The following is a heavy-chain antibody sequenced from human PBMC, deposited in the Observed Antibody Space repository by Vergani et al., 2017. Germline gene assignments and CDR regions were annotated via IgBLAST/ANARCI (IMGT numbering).Heavy chain of an antibody. D-gene: IGHD5-24*01. J-gene: IGHJ6*03. CDR2: IIPIFGTA. Sequence: QVQLVQSGAEVKKPGSSVKVSCKASGGTFSSYAISWVRQAPGQGLEWMGGIIPIFGTASYAQKFQGRVTITADESTSTAYMELSSLRSEDTAVYYCARPGRDGYNVLSYTPHYYYMDVWGKGTTVTVSS. CDR1: GGTFSSYA. V-gene: IGHV1-69*01. CDR3: ARPGRDGYNVLSYTPHYYYMDV.